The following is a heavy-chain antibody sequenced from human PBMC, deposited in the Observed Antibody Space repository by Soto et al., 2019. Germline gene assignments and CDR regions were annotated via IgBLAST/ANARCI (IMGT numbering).Heavy chain of an antibody. CDR1: GYTFTSYD. CDR3: ARSLRSSTSSDYYYYYMDV. J-gene: IGHJ6*03. Sequence: ASVKVSCKASGYTFTSYDINWVRQATGQGLEWMGWMNPNSGNTGYAQKFQGRVTMTRNTSISTAYMELSSLRSEDTAVYYCARSLRSSTSSDYYYYYMDVWGKGTTVIVSS. CDR2: MNPNSGNT. V-gene: IGHV1-8*01. D-gene: IGHD2-2*01.